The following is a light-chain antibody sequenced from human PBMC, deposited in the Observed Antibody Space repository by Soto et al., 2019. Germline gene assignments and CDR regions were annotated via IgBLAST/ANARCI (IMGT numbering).Light chain of an antibody. CDR2: KAS. V-gene: IGKV1-5*03. Sequence: DIQMTQSPSTLSASVGDRVTITCRASQSISTWLAWYQQKPGKAPKLLIYKASNLEGGVPSRFSGSGSGTEFTITFSSLQPDDFATSYCQQYNTYPLTFGGGTTVEIK. J-gene: IGKJ4*01. CDR3: QQYNTYPLT. CDR1: QSISTW.